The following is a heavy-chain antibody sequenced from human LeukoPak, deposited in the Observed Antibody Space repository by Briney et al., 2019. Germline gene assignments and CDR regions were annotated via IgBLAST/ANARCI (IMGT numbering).Heavy chain of an antibody. CDR2: IYYSGST. V-gene: IGHV4-59*08. J-gene: IGHJ5*02. D-gene: IGHD2-15*01. Sequence: SSETLSLTCTVSGGSISNKYWSWIRQPPGKGLEWIGYIYYSGSTNYNPSLKSRVTISVDTSKNQFSLKLSSVTAADTAVYYCARHKIFYWVVAAKSRGNNWFDPWGQGTLVTVSS. CDR1: GGSISNKY. CDR3: ARHKIFYWVVAAKSRGNNWFDP.